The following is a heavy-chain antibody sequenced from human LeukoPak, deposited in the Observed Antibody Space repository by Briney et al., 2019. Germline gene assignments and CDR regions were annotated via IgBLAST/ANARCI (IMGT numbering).Heavy chain of an antibody. CDR3: AREGGGMANAFDI. V-gene: IGHV1-2*02. CDR2: INPNSGGT. D-gene: IGHD5-24*01. J-gene: IGHJ3*02. CDR1: GYTFTGYY. Sequence: ASVKVSCKASGYTFTGYYMHWVRQAPGQGLEWMGWINPNSGGTNYAQKFRGRVTMTRDTSISTAYMELSRLRSDDTAVYYCAREGGGMANAFDIWGQGTMVTVSS.